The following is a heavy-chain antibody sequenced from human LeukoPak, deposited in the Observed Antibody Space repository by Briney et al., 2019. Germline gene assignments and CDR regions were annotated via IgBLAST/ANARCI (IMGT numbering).Heavy chain of an antibody. V-gene: IGHV3-30*18. CDR3: AKDHADIVVLPGAHIDF. CDR1: GFTFDSFA. D-gene: IGHD2-2*01. Sequence: GGSLRLSCAASGFTFDSFAMHWVRQAPGKGLEGLAVIPYDGGYTYYADSVKGRVTISRDSSKNTVYLQLNSLRADDTAVYFCAKDHADIVVLPGAHIDFWGQGTLVTVSS. CDR2: IPYDGGYT. J-gene: IGHJ4*02.